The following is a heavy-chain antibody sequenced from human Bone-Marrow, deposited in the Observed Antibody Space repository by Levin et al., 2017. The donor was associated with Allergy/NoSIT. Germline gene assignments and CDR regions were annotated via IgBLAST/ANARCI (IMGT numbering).Heavy chain of an antibody. J-gene: IGHJ3*02. CDR3: AKVRRGLDAFDI. V-gene: IGHV3-23*01. Sequence: GESLNISCAASGFTFSSSAMSWVRQAPGKGLEWVSSISAGDASTYYTDSVKGRLTVSRDNSKNTLYLQMNSLRAEDTALYYCAKVRRGLDAFDIWGQGTMVTVSS. CDR1: GFTFSSSA. CDR2: ISAGDAST. D-gene: IGHD3/OR15-3a*01.